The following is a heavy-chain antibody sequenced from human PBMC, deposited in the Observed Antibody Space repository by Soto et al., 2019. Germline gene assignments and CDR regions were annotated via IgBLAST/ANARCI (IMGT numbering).Heavy chain of an antibody. D-gene: IGHD3-10*01. V-gene: IGHV1-8*01. Sequence: QVQLVQSGAELKKPGASVKVSCKASGYTFSYYDMNWVRQTTGQGPEWIGWVNPNNGDTGYAQKFQGRVTLTTDISTTTAYMELTSLLSEDTAIYYCAKVSRQGSAIDFDYWGQGSLITVSS. CDR1: GYTFSYYD. J-gene: IGHJ4*02. CDR3: AKVSRQGSAIDFDY. CDR2: VNPNNGDT.